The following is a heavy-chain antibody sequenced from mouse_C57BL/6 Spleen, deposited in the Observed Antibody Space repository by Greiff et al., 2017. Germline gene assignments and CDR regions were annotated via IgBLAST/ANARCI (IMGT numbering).Heavy chain of an antibody. V-gene: IGHV1-78*01. CDR2: IYPRDGST. J-gene: IGHJ3*01. Sequence: VKLVESDAELVKPGASVKISCKVSGYTFTDHTIHWMKQRPEQGLEWIGYIYPRDGSTKYNEKFKGKATMTADKSSSTAYMQLNSLTSEDSAVYFCASPLYGNYPGFAYWGQGTLVTVSA. CDR3: ASPLYGNYPGFAY. CDR1: GYTFTDHT. D-gene: IGHD2-1*01.